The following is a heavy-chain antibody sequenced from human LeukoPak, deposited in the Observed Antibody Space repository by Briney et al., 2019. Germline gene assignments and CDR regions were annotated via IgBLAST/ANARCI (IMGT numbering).Heavy chain of an antibody. V-gene: IGHV3-7*03. CDR1: EFTFSTYW. CDR3: ARSSGIGTTDY. D-gene: IGHD1-1*01. CDR2: INYDGGET. J-gene: IGHJ4*02. Sequence: GGSLTLSCVASEFTFSTYWRSWVRQAAGKGLEWVASINYDGGETYYVYSVRGCFTNSRDNAKTSPDLQMNSLRAEDTAVYYCARSSGIGTTDYWGQGTLVTVSS.